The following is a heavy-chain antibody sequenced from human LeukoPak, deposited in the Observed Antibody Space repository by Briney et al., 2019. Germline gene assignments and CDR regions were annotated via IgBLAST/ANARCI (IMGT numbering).Heavy chain of an antibody. Sequence: PGGSLRLSCAASGFTFSNYAMSWVRQAPGKGLEWISAVSGSGDRTYYAGSVKGRFTISRDNSKNIVYLRMNSLRAEDTAVYFCAKSRGYGSGNLWGQGTLVTVSS. D-gene: IGHD3-10*01. CDR2: VSGSGDRT. J-gene: IGHJ4*02. CDR1: GFTFSNYA. V-gene: IGHV3-23*01. CDR3: AKSRGYGSGNL.